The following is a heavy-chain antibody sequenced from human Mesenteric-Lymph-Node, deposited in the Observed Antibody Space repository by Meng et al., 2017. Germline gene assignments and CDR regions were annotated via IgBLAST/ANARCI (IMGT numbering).Heavy chain of an antibody. CDR1: GGSISSGGYY. V-gene: IGHV4-31*03. CDR2: IYYSGST. CDR3: ARGPSRWLQFSFDY. Sequence: QVRLQGSGPGLVKPSQTRSLTVTVSGGSISSGGYYWSWIRQHPGKGLEWIGYIYYSGSTYYNPSLKSRVTISVDTSKNQFSLKLSSVTAADTAVYYCARGPSRWLQFSFDYWGQGTLVTVSS. D-gene: IGHD5-24*01. J-gene: IGHJ4*02.